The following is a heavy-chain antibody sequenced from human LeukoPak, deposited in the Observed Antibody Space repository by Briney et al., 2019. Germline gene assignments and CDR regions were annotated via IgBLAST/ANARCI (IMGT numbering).Heavy chain of an antibody. V-gene: IGHV3-7*01. J-gene: IGHJ4*02. D-gene: IGHD3-22*01. Sequence: GGSLRLSCAASGFTFSSYWMSWVRQAPGKGLEWVANIKHDGSETYYVDSVKGRFTTSRDNAGNSLYLQMNSLRAEDTAVYYCARGGYYDSSGYYVNYWGQGTLVTVSS. CDR1: GFTFSSYW. CDR3: ARGGYYDSSGYYVNY. CDR2: IKHDGSET.